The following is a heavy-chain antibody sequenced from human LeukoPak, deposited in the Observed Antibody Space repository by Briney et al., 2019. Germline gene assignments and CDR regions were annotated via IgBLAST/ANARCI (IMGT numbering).Heavy chain of an antibody. Sequence: GASVKVSCKASGYTFIGYYMHWVRQAPGQGLEWMGWINPNSGGTDYAQKFQGRVTMTRDTSTSTVYMELSSLRSEDTAVYYCARALSSGLLRWGQGTLVTVSS. CDR1: GYTFIGYY. CDR3: ARALSSGLLR. CDR2: INPNSGGT. J-gene: IGHJ4*02. V-gene: IGHV1-2*02. D-gene: IGHD6-19*01.